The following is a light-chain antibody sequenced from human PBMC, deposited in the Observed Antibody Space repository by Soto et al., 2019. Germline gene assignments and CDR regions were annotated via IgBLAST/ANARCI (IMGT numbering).Light chain of an antibody. CDR3: QQHGSGPWT. CDR1: QSVSSNN. CDR2: VAS. V-gene: IGKV3-20*01. J-gene: IGKJ1*01. Sequence: EIVLTQSPDTLSLSPGERATLSCRASQSVSSNNLAWYQHKPGQPPRLLIYVASRRATGIPDRFSGSGSGSEFSLTIARLEPEDFAGYYCQQHGSGPWTFEPGTKVEIK.